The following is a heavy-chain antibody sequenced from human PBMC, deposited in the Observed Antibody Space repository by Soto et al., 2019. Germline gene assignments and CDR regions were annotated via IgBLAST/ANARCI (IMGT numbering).Heavy chain of an antibody. D-gene: IGHD2-2*01. Sequence: PSQTLSLPCTVSGGSISRGDYYWSWIRQPTGKGLVWTGYIYYRRSTYYNPSLKSRVTISVDTSKNQFTLKLSSVTAADTAVYYCARDGSGRRYCSSTSCFGFLGWFDPWGQGTLVTVSS. CDR1: GGSISRGDYY. V-gene: IGHV4-30-4*01. CDR2: IYYRRST. CDR3: ARDGSGRRYCSSTSCFGFLGWFDP. J-gene: IGHJ5*02.